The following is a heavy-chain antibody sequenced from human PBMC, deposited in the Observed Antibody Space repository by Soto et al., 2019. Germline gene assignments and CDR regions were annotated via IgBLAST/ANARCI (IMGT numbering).Heavy chain of an antibody. V-gene: IGHV3-30*18. CDR2: ISYDGSYK. CDR1: GFTFSSYG. J-gene: IGHJ4*02. Sequence: QVQLVESGGGVVQPGRSLRLSCAASGFTFSSYGMHWVRQAPGKGLEWVAVISYDGSYKYYADSVKGRFTISRDHSKNTLYLQMNSLRAEDTAVYYCANWNGGFDYWGQGTLVTVSS. CDR3: ANWNGGFDY. D-gene: IGHD1-1*01.